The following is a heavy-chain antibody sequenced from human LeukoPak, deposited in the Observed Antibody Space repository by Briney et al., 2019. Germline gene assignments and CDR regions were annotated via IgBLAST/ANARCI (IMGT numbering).Heavy chain of an antibody. D-gene: IGHD4-23*01. CDR3: ASRWVDSDDAFDI. Sequence: ASVKVSCKASGYTFTGYYMHWVRQAPGQGLEWMGWINPNSGGTNYAQKFQGWVTMTRDTSISTAYMELSRLRSDDTAVYYCASRWVDSDDAFDIWGQGTMVTVSS. CDR2: INPNSGGT. V-gene: IGHV1-2*04. CDR1: GYTFTGYY. J-gene: IGHJ3*02.